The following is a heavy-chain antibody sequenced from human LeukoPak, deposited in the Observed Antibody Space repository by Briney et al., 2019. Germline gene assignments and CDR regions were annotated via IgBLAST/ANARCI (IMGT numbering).Heavy chain of an antibody. J-gene: IGHJ6*02. V-gene: IGHV3-30-3*01. D-gene: IGHD3-10*01. CDR1: GFTFSSYA. CDR2: ISYDGSNK. CDR3: ARELLWFGEPTYYYYGMDV. Sequence: GGSLRPSCAASGFTFSSYAMHWVRQAPSKGLEWVAVISYDGSNKYYADSVKGRFTISRDNSKNTLYLQMNSLRAEDTAVYYCARELLWFGEPTYYYYGMDVWGQGTTVTVSS.